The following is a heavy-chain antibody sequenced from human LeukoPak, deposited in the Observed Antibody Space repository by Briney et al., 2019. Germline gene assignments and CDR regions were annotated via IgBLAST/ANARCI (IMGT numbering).Heavy chain of an antibody. J-gene: IGHJ4*02. CDR1: GGSFSGYY. Sequence: KPSETLSLTCAVYGGSFSGYYWSWIRQPPGKGLEWIGEINHSGSTNYNPSLKSRVTISVDTSKNQFSLKLSSVTAADTAVYYCATTVVAAAGKVDYWGQGTLVTVSS. CDR2: INHSGST. V-gene: IGHV4-34*01. D-gene: IGHD6-13*01. CDR3: ATTVVAAAGKVDY.